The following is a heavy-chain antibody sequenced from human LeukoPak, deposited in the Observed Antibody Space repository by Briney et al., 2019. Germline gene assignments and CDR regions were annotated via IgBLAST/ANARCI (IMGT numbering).Heavy chain of an antibody. V-gene: IGHV3-64*01. CDR2: ISDNGVST. D-gene: IGHD6-19*01. CDR3: ARAVASNWFDP. J-gene: IGHJ5*02. CDR1: GFTYSSYA. Sequence: GGSLRLSCAASGFTYSSYAMHWVRQAPGKGLEYVSGISDNGVSTYHANSVKGRFTISRDNSRNTLYLQMNSLRAEDTAVYYCARAVASNWFDPWGQGTLVTVSS.